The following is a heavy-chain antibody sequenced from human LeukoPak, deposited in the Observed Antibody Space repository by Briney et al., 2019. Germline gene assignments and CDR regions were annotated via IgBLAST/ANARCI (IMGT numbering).Heavy chain of an antibody. Sequence: GASVKVSCKVSGYTLTELSMHWVRQAPGKGLEWMGGFDPEDGETIYAQKFQGRVTMTEDTSTDTAYMELNSLRSEDTAVYYCARDERYYYDSSGRSFDYWGQGTLVTVSS. D-gene: IGHD3-22*01. CDR1: GYTLTELS. V-gene: IGHV1-24*01. J-gene: IGHJ4*02. CDR2: FDPEDGET. CDR3: ARDERYYYDSSGRSFDY.